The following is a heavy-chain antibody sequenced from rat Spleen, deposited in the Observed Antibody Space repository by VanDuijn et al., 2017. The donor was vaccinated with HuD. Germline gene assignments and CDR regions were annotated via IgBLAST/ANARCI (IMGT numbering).Heavy chain of an antibody. J-gene: IGHJ2*01. V-gene: IGHV5-7*01. CDR2: ISYDGSST. CDR1: GFTFSDYY. CDR3: ARQNWPYYFDY. Sequence: EVQLVESGGGLVQPGRSLKLSCAASGFTFSDYYMAWVRQAPTKGLEWVATISYDGSSTYYRDSVKGRFTISRDNAKSTLYLQMDSLRSEDAATFYCARQNWPYYFDYWGQGVMVTVSS. D-gene: IGHD5-1*01.